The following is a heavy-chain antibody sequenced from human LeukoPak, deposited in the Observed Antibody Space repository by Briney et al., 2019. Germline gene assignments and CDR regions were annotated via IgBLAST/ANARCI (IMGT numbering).Heavy chain of an antibody. Sequence: PGGSLRLSCAASGFTFTSYNMNWVRQAPGKGLEWVAAIRDNGGSTYYADSVKGRFTISRDNSKSTLYLQMISLRADDTAVYYCAKDRAGPFDIWGQGTMVTVSS. J-gene: IGHJ3*02. CDR2: IRDNGGST. CDR1: GFTFTSYN. V-gene: IGHV3-23*01. D-gene: IGHD3-10*01. CDR3: AKDRAGPFDI.